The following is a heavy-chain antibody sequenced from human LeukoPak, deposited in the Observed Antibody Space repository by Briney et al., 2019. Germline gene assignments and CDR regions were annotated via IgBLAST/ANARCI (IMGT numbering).Heavy chain of an antibody. Sequence: PSETLSLTCTVSGGSISSYYWNWIRQPAGKGLEWIGYIYYSGTTSYNPSLKSRVTISVDTSKNQFSLKLSSVTAGDTAVYYCARGPGSGTYWAFDYWGQETLVTVSS. J-gene: IGHJ4*02. D-gene: IGHD1-26*01. CDR3: ARGPGSGTYWAFDY. CDR2: IYYSGTT. CDR1: GGSISSYY. V-gene: IGHV4-59*01.